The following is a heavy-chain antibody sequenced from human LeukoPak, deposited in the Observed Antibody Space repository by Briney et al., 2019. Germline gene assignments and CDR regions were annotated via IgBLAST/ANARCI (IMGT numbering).Heavy chain of an antibody. Sequence: GGSLRLSCAASGFTFSSYMMTWVRQAPGKGLEWVSYISSSGSTIYYADSVKGRFTISRDNAKNSLYLQMNSLRAEDTAVYYCARDAVATMDFDYWGQGTLVTVSS. CDR2: ISSSGSTI. CDR1: GFTFSSYM. J-gene: IGHJ4*02. V-gene: IGHV3-48*04. CDR3: ARDAVATMDFDY. D-gene: IGHD5-12*01.